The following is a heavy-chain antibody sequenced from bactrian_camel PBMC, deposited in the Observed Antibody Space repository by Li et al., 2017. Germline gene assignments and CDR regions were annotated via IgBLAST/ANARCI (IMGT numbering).Heavy chain of an antibody. Sequence: VQLVESGGGSVQAGENLRLSCTVSGFSFDEADMGWYREAPGKECELVSTIFDDDTTYYADSVKGRFTISRDNGKNTVYLQLNSLKPEDTAVYYCAAGRFVSNVCSVESLVKYGRWGHGTQVTVS. V-gene: IGHV3S55*01. D-gene: IGHD1*01. CDR3: AAGRFVSNVCSVESLVKYGR. CDR1: GFSFDEAD. J-gene: IGHJ4*01. CDR2: IFDDDTT.